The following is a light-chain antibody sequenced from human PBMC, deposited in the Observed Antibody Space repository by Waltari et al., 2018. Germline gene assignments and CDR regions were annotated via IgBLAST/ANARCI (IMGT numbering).Light chain of an antibody. CDR2: AAS. J-gene: IGKJ2*01. CDR3: QQYYLNPPT. CDR1: QGISNS. V-gene: IGKV1-NL1*01. Sequence: DIQMTQSQSSLSAFVGERVTITCRASQGISNSLAWYQQKPRKAPKLLLHAASRLDSGVPSRFSGSGSGTEYTLTISSLQPEDFGIYYCQQYYLNPPTFGQGTKLEIK.